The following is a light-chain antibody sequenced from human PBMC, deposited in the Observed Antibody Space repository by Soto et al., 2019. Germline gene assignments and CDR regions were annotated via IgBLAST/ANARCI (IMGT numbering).Light chain of an antibody. CDR3: QPYNNWPLT. V-gene: IGKV3-15*01. J-gene: IGKJ4*01. Sequence: EVVLTQSPGTLSVSPGEGATLTCRASQSVVTNYLAWYQQKYVPSPRLLIYGATGVPTRFSGSRSGAEFTLTINSLQSEDVAVYYCQPYNNWPLTFGGGTKVDIK. CDR2: G. CDR1: QSVVTNY.